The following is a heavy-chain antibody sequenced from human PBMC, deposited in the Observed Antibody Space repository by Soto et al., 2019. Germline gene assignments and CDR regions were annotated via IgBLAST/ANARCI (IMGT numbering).Heavy chain of an antibody. D-gene: IGHD5-12*01. V-gene: IGHV1-18*01. CDR3: ASDIHCGYESCYDYGMDV. CDR2: ISAYDGNK. Sequence: GASAEVICKACCYTFASYCRSSLRQDLGQELEWMGWISAYDGNKNCAPQLQGRVTMTTDASTSTAYMERRGLRSDDTAVYYCASDIHCGYESCYDYGMDVWGQGTPVPGSS. CDR1: CYTFASYC. J-gene: IGHJ6*02.